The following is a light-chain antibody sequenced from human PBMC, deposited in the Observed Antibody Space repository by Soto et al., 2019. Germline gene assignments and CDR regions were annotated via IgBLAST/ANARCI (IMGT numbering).Light chain of an antibody. CDR2: DVS. CDR1: SSDIGSSNY. Sequence: QSVLTQPASLSGSPGQSITISCTGTSSDIGSSNYVSWYQQHPGKAPKLMIFDVSYRPSGISDRFSGSKSGNTASLTISGLQHEDEADYYCSSYGASSTLFGGGTKLTVL. V-gene: IGLV2-14*03. CDR3: SSYGASSTL. J-gene: IGLJ3*02.